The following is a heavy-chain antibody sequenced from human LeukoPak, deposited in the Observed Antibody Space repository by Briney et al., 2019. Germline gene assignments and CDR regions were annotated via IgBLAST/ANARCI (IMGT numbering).Heavy chain of an antibody. Sequence: GGSLRLSCAASGFTFSSYWMSWFGRVQGRGLRWVDNIKQDGSEKYYVDSVKGRFTISRDNAKNSLYLQMNSLRAEDTAVYYCARSYGGYVNFDYWGQGTLVTVSS. J-gene: IGHJ4*02. CDR3: ARSYGGYVNFDY. D-gene: IGHD5-12*01. CDR1: GFTFSSYW. V-gene: IGHV3-7*01. CDR2: IKQDGSEK.